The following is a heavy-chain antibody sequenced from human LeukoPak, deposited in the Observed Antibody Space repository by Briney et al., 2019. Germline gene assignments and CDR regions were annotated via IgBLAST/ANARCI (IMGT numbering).Heavy chain of an antibody. D-gene: IGHD1-1*01. V-gene: IGHV3-73*01. Sequence: GSLRLSCAASGFTFSNAWMNWVRQAPGKGLEWVGRIRSKANSYATAYAASVKGRFTISRDDSKNTAYLQMNSLKTEDTAVYYCTSNEGSRTHFDYWGQGTLVTVSS. J-gene: IGHJ4*02. CDR1: GFTFSNAW. CDR2: IRSKANSYAT. CDR3: TSNEGSRTHFDY.